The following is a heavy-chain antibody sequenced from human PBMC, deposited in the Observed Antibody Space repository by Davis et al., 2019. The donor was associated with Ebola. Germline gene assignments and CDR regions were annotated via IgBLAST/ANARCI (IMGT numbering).Heavy chain of an antibody. D-gene: IGHD2-2*01. Sequence: MPSETLSLTCTVPGCSISSYYWSWIRQPPGKGLGWIGYIYYIGRTNYNPSLTSRVTISVDTSKNQFSLKLRSVTAADTAVYYCARVPAAMGGYYYYYGMDVWGQGTTVTVSS. V-gene: IGHV4-59*01. CDR1: GCSISSYY. J-gene: IGHJ6*02. CDR3: ARVPAAMGGYYYYYGMDV. CDR2: IYYIGRT.